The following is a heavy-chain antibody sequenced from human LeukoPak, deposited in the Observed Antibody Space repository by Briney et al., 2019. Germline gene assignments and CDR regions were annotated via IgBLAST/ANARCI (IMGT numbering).Heavy chain of an antibody. CDR1: GGSINSSSYY. CDR2: IYYSGST. Sequence: PSGTLSLTCTVSGGSINSSSYYWGWIRQPPGKGLEWIGSIYYSGSTYYNPSLKSRVTISVDTSKNQFSLKLSSVTAADTAVYYCARFSSIAAAFDYWGQGTLVTVSS. J-gene: IGHJ4*02. V-gene: IGHV4-39*07. D-gene: IGHD6-13*01. CDR3: ARFSSIAAAFDY.